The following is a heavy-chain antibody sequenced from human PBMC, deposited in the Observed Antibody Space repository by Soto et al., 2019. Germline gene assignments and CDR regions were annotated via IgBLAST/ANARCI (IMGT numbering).Heavy chain of an antibody. Sequence: SETLSLTCTVSGGSISSGGYYWSWIRQHPGKGLEWIGYIYYSGSTYYNPSLKSRVTISVDTSKNQFSLKLSSVTAADTAVYYCVREADSYGHFDSWGQGTLVTVSS. J-gene: IGHJ4*02. CDR1: GGSISSGGYY. CDR2: IYYSGST. V-gene: IGHV4-31*03. CDR3: VREADSYGHFDS. D-gene: IGHD5-18*01.